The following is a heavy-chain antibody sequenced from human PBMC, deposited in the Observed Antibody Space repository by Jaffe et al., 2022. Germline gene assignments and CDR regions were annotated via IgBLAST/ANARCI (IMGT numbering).Heavy chain of an antibody. CDR2: IYHSGST. Sequence: QVQLQESGPGLVKPSETLSLTCAVSGYSISSGYYWGWIRQPPGKGLEWIGSIYHSGSTYYNPSLKSRVTISVDTSKNQFSLKLSSVTAADTAVYYCARQDSSWFLYNWFDPWGQGTLVTVSS. CDR1: GYSISSGYY. D-gene: IGHD6-13*01. J-gene: IGHJ5*02. CDR3: ARQDSSWFLYNWFDP. V-gene: IGHV4-38-2*01.